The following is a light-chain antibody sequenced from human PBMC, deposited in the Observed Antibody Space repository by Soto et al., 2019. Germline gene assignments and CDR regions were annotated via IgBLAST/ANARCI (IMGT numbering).Light chain of an antibody. V-gene: IGKV3-15*01. CDR3: QHYYNWPHT. Sequence: EIVMTQSPVTLSVSPGERATLSCRASQSVSSNLAWYQQKPGQAPRLLIYGASTRATGIPARFSGSGSGTEFSLTISSLQSEDFAIYYCQHYYNWPHTLGQGTKVEIK. CDR2: GAS. J-gene: IGKJ2*01. CDR1: QSVSSN.